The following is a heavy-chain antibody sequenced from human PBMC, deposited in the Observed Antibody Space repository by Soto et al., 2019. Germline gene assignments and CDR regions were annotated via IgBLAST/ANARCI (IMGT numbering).Heavy chain of an antibody. CDR3: AGGLTYYYGSGSYRFDY. CDR2: IYYSGST. Sequence: QLQLQESGPGLVKPSETLSLTCTVSGGSISSSSYYWGWIRQPPGKGLEWIGSIYYSGSTYYNPSLKRRVTISVDTSKNQFSLKLSSVTAADTAVYYCAGGLTYYYGSGSYRFDYWGQGTLVTVSS. D-gene: IGHD3-10*01. CDR1: GGSISSSSYY. V-gene: IGHV4-39*01. J-gene: IGHJ4*02.